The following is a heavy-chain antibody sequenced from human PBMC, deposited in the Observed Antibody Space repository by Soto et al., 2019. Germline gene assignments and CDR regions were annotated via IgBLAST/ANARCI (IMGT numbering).Heavy chain of an antibody. J-gene: IGHJ6*02. V-gene: IGHV4-59*01. CDR2: IYYSGST. CDR3: ARGFGIAVAGPVHYYYGMDV. CDR1: GGSISSYY. Sequence: PSETLSLTCTVSGGSISSYYWSWIRQPPGKGLEWIGYIYYSGSTNYNPSHKSRVTISVDTSKNQFSLKMSSVIAADTAVYYCARGFGIAVAGPVHYYYGMDVWGQGTTVTVS. D-gene: IGHD6-19*01.